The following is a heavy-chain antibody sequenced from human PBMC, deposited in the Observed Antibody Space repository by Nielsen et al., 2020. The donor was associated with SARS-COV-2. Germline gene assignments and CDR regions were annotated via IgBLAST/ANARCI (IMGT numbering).Heavy chain of an antibody. V-gene: IGHV5-10-1*01. J-gene: IGHJ6*02. Sequence: GESLKISCQGSGYSFTSYWISWVRQMPGKGLEWMGRIDPSDSYTNYSPSFQGHVTISADKSISTAYLQWSSLKASDTAMSYCARQPDGFYYYYCMDVWGQGTTVTVSS. CDR1: GYSFTSYW. D-gene: IGHD1-14*01. CDR2: IDPSDSYT. CDR3: ARQPDGFYYYYCMDV.